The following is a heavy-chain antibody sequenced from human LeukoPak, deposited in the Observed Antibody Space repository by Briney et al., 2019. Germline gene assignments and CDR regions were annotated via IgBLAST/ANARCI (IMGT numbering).Heavy chain of an antibody. J-gene: IGHJ6*03. CDR1: GASISSYY. CDR3: ARESYYYDSSGYYYYYYYMDV. V-gene: IGHV4-59*01. Sequence: SETLSLTCTVSGASISSYYWSWIRQPPGKGLEWIGYIYYIGSTYYNPSLKSRVAISVDTSKNQFSLKLSSVTAADTAVYYCARESYYYDSSGYYYYYYYMDVWGKGTTVTISS. CDR2: IYYIGST. D-gene: IGHD3-22*01.